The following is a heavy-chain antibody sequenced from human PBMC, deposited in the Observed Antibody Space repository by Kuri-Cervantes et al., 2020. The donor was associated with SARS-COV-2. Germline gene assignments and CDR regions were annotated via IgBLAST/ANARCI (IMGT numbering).Heavy chain of an antibody. CDR1: GFTFSSYA. J-gene: IGHJ4*02. CDR2: ISYDGSNK. D-gene: IGHD2-2*01. Sequence: GSLRLSCAASGFTFSSYAMHWVRQAPGKGLEWVAVISYDGSNKYYADSVKGRFTISRDNSKNTLYLQMNSLRAEDTAVYYCARDFPEYQLPLDTHADYWGQGTLVTVSS. CDR3: ARDFPEYQLPLDTHADY. V-gene: IGHV3-30-3*01.